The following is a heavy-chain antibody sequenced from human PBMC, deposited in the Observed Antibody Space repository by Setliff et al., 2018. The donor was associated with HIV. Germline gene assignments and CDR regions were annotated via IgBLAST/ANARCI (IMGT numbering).Heavy chain of an antibody. Sequence: PSETLSLTCAVYSGSFSGYRWTWIRQPPGKGLEWIGEINHRGSTTYNPSLRSRVTISVDTSKNQLSLKVNSVTAADTAVYYCARDMTYYYDTSGSFGWFDPWGQGTLVTVS. V-gene: IGHV4-34*01. CDR2: INHRGST. CDR1: SGSFSGYR. D-gene: IGHD3-22*01. J-gene: IGHJ5*02. CDR3: ARDMTYYYDTSGSFGWFDP.